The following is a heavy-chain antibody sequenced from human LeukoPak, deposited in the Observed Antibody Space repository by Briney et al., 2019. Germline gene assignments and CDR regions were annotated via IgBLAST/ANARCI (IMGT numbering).Heavy chain of an antibody. CDR3: ARIFIRNGYSSYFDC. J-gene: IGHJ4*02. V-gene: IGHV4-38-2*02. CDR2: VYQSGTT. CDR1: GFSISSGHY. D-gene: IGHD5-18*01. Sequence: PSETLSLTCTVSGFSISSGHYWGWVRQPPGAGLEWIGSVYQSGTTYYNPSLKSRVTTSVDTSKNQFSLRLRPVTAADTAVYYCARIFIRNGYSSYFDCWGQGTLVTVSS.